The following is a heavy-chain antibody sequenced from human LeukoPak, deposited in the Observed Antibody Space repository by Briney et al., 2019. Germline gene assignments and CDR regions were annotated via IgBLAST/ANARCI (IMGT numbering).Heavy chain of an antibody. V-gene: IGHV1-69*13. D-gene: IGHD3-22*01. CDR1: GGTFSSYA. CDR3: ARERTYYDSSGYRVGCYFDY. Sequence: SVKVSCKASGGTFSSYAISWVRQAPGQGLEWMGGIIPIFGTANYAQKYQGRVTITADESTSTAYMELSSLRSEDTAVYYCARERTYYDSSGYRVGCYFDYWGQGTLVTVSS. J-gene: IGHJ4*02. CDR2: IIPIFGTA.